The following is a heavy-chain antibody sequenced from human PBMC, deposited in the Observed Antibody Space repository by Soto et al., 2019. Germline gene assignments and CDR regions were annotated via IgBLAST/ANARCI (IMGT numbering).Heavy chain of an antibody. D-gene: IGHD3-22*01. V-gene: IGHV3-30-3*01. J-gene: IGHJ5*02. CDR1: GFTFSSYA. Sequence: QVQLVESGGGVVQPGRSLRLSCAASGFTFSSYAMHWVRQAPGKGLEWVAVISYDGSNKYYADSVKGRFTISRDNSKNSLYLQMNSLRVEDTAVYYCASTLTGYYYDSSGYGNWFDPWGQGTLVTVSS. CDR2: ISYDGSNK. CDR3: ASTLTGYYYDSSGYGNWFDP.